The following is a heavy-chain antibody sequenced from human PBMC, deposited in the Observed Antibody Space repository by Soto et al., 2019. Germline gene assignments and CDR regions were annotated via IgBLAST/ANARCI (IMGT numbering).Heavy chain of an antibody. D-gene: IGHD4-17*01. V-gene: IGHV3-74*01. CDR3: ATVFDV. CDR1: GFTFRSHR. Sequence: DVQLVESGGGLVQPGGSLRVSCAASGFTFRSHRIHWVRQAPGKGQEWVSRIDTDGGGTSYADSVKGRFTISTDNAENTVYLQMNGLRVADTAVYYCATVFDVWGQGTLVTVSS. CDR2: IDTDGGGT. J-gene: IGHJ4*02.